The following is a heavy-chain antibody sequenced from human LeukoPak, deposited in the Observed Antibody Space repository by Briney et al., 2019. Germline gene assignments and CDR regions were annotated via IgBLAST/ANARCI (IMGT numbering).Heavy chain of an antibody. CDR1: GYLFTSYW. D-gene: IGHD1-1*01. CDR3: ARHRSTGNVQPTY. Sequence: GASLQISSKGSGYLFTSYWFGWVRRLPGKGLEWMGIIIPGDSDTRYSPSFQGQVTISADKSTSTAHLQWSSLKASDTAVYYCARHRSTGNVQPTYWGQGTVVTVSS. V-gene: IGHV5-51*01. CDR2: IIPGDSDT. J-gene: IGHJ4*02.